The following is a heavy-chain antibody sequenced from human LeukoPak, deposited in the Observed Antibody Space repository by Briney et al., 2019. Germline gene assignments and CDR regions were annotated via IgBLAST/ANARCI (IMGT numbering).Heavy chain of an antibody. CDR2: INQDGGEK. J-gene: IGHJ4*02. CDR3: ARDHSIAAAGVDS. Sequence: GGYLRRYCAASGFTFSGFWRVWVRQAPGKGLQWVANINQDGGEKYYVDSGRGPFTISRDNGKNSLYLQMSSLRDEDTAVYYCARDHSIAAAGVDSWGQGTLVTVSS. V-gene: IGHV3-7*03. D-gene: IGHD6-13*01. CDR1: GFTFSGFW.